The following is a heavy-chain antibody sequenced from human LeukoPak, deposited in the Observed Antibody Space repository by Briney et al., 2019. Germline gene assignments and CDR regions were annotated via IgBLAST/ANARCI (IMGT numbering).Heavy chain of an antibody. J-gene: IGHJ4*02. D-gene: IGHD3-22*01. CDR2: IYYSGST. CDR3: AREAYDSTHFDY. Sequence: SETLSLTCTGSGGSISSYYWSWIRQPPGKGLEWIGYIYYSGSTNYNPSPKSRVTISVDTSKNQFSLKLSSVTAADTAVYYCAREAYDSTHFDYWGQGTLVTVSS. CDR1: GGSISSYY. V-gene: IGHV4-59*01.